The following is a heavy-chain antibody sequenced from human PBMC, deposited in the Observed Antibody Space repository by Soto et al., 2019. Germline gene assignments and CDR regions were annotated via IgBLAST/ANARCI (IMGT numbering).Heavy chain of an antibody. J-gene: IGHJ4*02. V-gene: IGHV1-18*01. CDR3: ARDRLIAVTGLLRN. Sequence: QVQLVQSGAEVKKPGASVKVSCKTSGYPFTSYGINWVRQAPGQGPEWMGWISAYDDKTIYSQKFQGRVTLTVDTSTTTAYMELRGLRFDDTAVYYCARDRLIAVTGLLRNWGQGTLVTVSS. D-gene: IGHD6-19*01. CDR2: ISAYDDKT. CDR1: GYPFTSYG.